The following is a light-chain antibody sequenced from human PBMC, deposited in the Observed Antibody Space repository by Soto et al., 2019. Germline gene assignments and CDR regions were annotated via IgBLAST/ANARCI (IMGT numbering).Light chain of an antibody. CDR1: QSISSN. CDR3: QQRSSWPRT. J-gene: IGKJ1*01. V-gene: IGKV3-11*01. Sequence: EIVLTQSPATLSLSPGERATLSSRASQSISSNLAWYQQKPGQAPRVLIYDASNRAPGIPARFSGSGSGTDFTLTISSLEPEDFAVYYCQQRSSWPRTFGQGPKVEI. CDR2: DAS.